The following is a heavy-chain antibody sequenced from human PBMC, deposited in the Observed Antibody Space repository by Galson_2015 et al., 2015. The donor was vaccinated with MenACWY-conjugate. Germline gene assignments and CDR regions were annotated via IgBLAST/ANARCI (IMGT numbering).Heavy chain of an antibody. CDR2: ISAYNGNT. D-gene: IGHD2-15*01. Sequence: SVKVSCKASGYTFTNYGISWVRQAPGQGLEWMGWISAYNGNTNYAQKLRGRVTMTTDTSTRTAYMELRSLRSDDTAVYYCARGGLGYCSGGSCPHNWFDPWGQGTLVTVSS. CDR1: GYTFTNYG. J-gene: IGHJ5*02. V-gene: IGHV1-18*01. CDR3: ARGGLGYCSGGSCPHNWFDP.